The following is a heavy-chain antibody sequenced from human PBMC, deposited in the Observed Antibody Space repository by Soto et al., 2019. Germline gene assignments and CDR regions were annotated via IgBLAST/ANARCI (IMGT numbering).Heavy chain of an antibody. CDR1: GGTFSSYT. J-gene: IGHJ6*03. CDR2: IIPILGIA. CDR3: ARYSGDERPYYYYYMDV. D-gene: IGHD1-26*01. V-gene: IGHV1-69*02. Sequence: SVKLSCKASGGTFSSYTISWVRQAPGQGLEWMGRIIPILGIANYAQKFQGRVTITADKSTSTAYMELSSLRSEDTAVYYCARYSGDERPYYYYYMDVWGKGTTVTVSS.